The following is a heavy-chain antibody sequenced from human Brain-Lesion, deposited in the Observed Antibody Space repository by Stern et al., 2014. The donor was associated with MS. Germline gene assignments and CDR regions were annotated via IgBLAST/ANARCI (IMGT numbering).Heavy chain of an antibody. D-gene: IGHD6-13*01. J-gene: IGHJ4*02. Sequence: QVQLVQSGPGLVKPSGTLSLTCAVSGGSISSSNWWSWVRQSPGKGLEWIGESDHSGSTIYNPSLKRRVTVSVDKSKNRLSLNSRSVTAADPAVYFCARFPASRPHVFDSWGQGTLVTVSS. CDR2: SDHSGST. V-gene: IGHV4-4*02. CDR3: ARFPASRPHVFDS. CDR1: GGSISSSNW.